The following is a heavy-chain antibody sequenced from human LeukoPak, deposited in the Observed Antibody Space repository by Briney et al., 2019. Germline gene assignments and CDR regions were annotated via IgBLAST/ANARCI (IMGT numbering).Heavy chain of an antibody. CDR2: IYSGGST. CDR1: GFTVSSNY. Sequence: GGSLRLSCAASGFTVSSNYMSWVRQAPGKGLEWVSVIYSGGSTYYADSVKGRFTISRDNSKNTLYLQMNSLRAEDTVVYYCARDLYCSSTSCSAGGYWGQGTLVTVSS. CDR3: ARDLYCSSTSCSAGGY. D-gene: IGHD2-2*01. J-gene: IGHJ4*02. V-gene: IGHV3-53*01.